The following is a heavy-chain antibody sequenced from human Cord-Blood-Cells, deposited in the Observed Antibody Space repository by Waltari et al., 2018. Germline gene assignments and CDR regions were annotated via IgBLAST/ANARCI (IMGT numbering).Heavy chain of an antibody. CDR2: IYYSGST. CDR3: ARQVWYGSGSYYNWFDP. CDR1: GGSISRSSYY. J-gene: IGHJ5*02. Sequence: QLQLQESGPGLVKPSETLSLTCTVSGGSISRSSYYWGWIRQPPGKGLEWIGSIYYSGSTYYNPSLKSRVTISVDTSKNQFSLKLSSVTAADTAVYYCARQVWYGSGSYYNWFDPWGQGTLVTVSS. D-gene: IGHD3-10*01. V-gene: IGHV4-39*01.